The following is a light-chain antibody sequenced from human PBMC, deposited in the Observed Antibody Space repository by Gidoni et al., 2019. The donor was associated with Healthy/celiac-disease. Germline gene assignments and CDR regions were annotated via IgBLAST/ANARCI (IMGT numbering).Light chain of an antibody. Sequence: DMVRLQSPLSMPVPPGEPASISCRSSQSLLHSNGYNYLDWYLQKPGQTPQLLIYLGSNRASGVPDRFSGSGSGTDFTLKISRVEAEDVGVYYCMQALQTPTFGQXTKVEIK. CDR3: MQALQTPT. CDR2: LGS. V-gene: IGKV2-28*01. J-gene: IGKJ1*01. CDR1: QSLLHSNGYNY.